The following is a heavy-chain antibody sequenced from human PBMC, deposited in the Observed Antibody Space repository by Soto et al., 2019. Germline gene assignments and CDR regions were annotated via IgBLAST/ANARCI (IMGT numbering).Heavy chain of an antibody. CDR1: GASISSYY. CDR3: ARGWSSGSYYLFDY. Sequence: SETLSLTCTVSGASISSYYWSWIRQPPGKGLEWIGAINHSGSTNYNPSLKSRVSISVDTSKNQFSLTLTSVTAADTAVYSCARGWSSGSYYLFDYWGRGTLVAVSS. J-gene: IGHJ4*02. D-gene: IGHD6-19*01. V-gene: IGHV4-34*01. CDR2: INHSGST.